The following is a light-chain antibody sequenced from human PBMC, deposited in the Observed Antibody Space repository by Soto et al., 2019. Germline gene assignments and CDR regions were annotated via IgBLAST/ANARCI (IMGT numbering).Light chain of an antibody. CDR1: QSVADTY. V-gene: IGKV3-20*01. J-gene: IGKJ1*01. CDR2: SAT. Sequence: EVVLTQSPGTLSLSPGERATLSCRASQSVADTYLAWYQQKPGRSPSLLFYSATRRATGIPDRFSGSGSGTDFTLTINTLEPDDFAVYYCYHLGSSPETFGQGTKVE. CDR3: YHLGSSPET.